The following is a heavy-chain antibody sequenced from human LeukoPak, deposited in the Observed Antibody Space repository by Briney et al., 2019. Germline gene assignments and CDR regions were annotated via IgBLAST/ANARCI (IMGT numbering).Heavy chain of an antibody. V-gene: IGHV3-9*01. Sequence: GGSLRLSCAASGFTFDDYAMHWVRQAPGKGLEWVSGISWNSGSIGYADSVKGRFTISRDNAKNSLYLQMNSLRDEDTAVYYCASYGNYYDSSGYYSYYYYGMDVWGQGTTVTVSS. D-gene: IGHD3-22*01. CDR3: ASYGNYYDSSGYYSYYYYGMDV. CDR2: ISWNSGSI. J-gene: IGHJ6*02. CDR1: GFTFDDYA.